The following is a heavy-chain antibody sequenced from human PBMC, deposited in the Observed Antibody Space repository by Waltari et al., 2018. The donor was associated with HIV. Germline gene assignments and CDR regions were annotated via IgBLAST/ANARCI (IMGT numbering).Heavy chain of an antibody. D-gene: IGHD3-10*01. CDR2: VYYSGTT. V-gene: IGHV4-39*07. Sequence: QLQLQESGPGLVKPSETLSLTCNVSGGSISSGSDYWGWIRQPPGKGLEWIGSVYYSGTTYYNPSFKSRVTISRDTPNNRFSLRLTSVTVADTAMYYCARAKSYYGTGSRRDGDDFYYGMDVWGHGTTVSVSS. CDR3: ARAKSYYGTGSRRDGDDFYYGMDV. J-gene: IGHJ6*02. CDR1: GGSISSGSDY.